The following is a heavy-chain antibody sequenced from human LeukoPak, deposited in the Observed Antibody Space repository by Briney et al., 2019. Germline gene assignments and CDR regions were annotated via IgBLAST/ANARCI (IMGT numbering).Heavy chain of an antibody. D-gene: IGHD3-22*01. CDR1: GFTFSSYS. J-gene: IGHJ4*02. CDR2: ISSSSSYI. CDR3: AKRNGYDSSGYYFIGPFDH. Sequence: GGSLRLSCAASGFTFSSYSMHWVRQAPGKGLEWVSSISSSSSYIYYADSMKGRFTISRDNAKNSLYLQMNSLRAEDTAVYYCAKRNGYDSSGYYFIGPFDHWGQGTLVTVSS. V-gene: IGHV3-21*01.